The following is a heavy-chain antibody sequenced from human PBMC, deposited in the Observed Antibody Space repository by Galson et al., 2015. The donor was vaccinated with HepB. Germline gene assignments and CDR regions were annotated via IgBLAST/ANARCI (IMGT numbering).Heavy chain of an antibody. V-gene: IGHV3-30*19. CDR1: GFTFSDYG. CDR2: ISGDGKTT. D-gene: IGHD1-1*01. J-gene: IGHJ4*02. Sequence: LRLSCAASGFTFSDYGTHWVRQGPVKGLEWLAIISGDGKTTFYADTVRGRFTISRDNSKNTLFLQMHSLRPEDTAVYYCARDFNWNYDYWGQGTLVTVSS. CDR3: ARDFNWNYDY.